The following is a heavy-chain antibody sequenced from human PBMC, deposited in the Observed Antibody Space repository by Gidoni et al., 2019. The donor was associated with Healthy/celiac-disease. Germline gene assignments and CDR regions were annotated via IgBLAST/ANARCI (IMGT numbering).Heavy chain of an antibody. Sequence: QVQLVESGGGLVKPGGSLRLSCAASGFTFSDYYMSWIRQAPGKGLEGVSYISSRGSTKNHADSVKGRITISRDNAKNSLYLKMNSLRAEDPAVYYCARGGAAAGTNDWGQGTLVTVSS. D-gene: IGHD6-13*01. CDR1: GFTFSDYY. CDR3: ARGGAAAGTND. J-gene: IGHJ4*02. V-gene: IGHV3-11*01. CDR2: ISSRGSTK.